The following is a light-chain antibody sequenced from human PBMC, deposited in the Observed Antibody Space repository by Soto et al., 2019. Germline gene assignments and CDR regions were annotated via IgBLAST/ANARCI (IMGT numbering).Light chain of an antibody. V-gene: IGLV1-47*01. Sequence: QSVLTQPPSASGTPGQRVTISCSGSSSNIGSNYVYWYQQLPGTAPNLLIYRNNQRPSGVPDRFSGSKSGTSASLAISGLRSEDEADYYCAAWDDSLSAPYVFGTGTQLTVL. J-gene: IGLJ1*01. CDR2: RNN. CDR3: AAWDDSLSAPYV. CDR1: SSNIGSNY.